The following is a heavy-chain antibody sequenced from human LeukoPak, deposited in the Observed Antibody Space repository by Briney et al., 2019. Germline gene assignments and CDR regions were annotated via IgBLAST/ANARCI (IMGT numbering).Heavy chain of an antibody. V-gene: IGHV1-46*01. CDR1: GYTFTGYY. D-gene: IGHD2-21*01. J-gene: IGHJ4*02. CDR3: AREQHPLDFDY. Sequence: ASVKVSCKASGYTFTGYYMHWVRQAPGQGLEWMGIINPSGGSTSYAQKFQGRVTMTRDMSTSTVYMELSSLRSEDTAVYYCAREQHPLDFDYWGQGTLVTVSS. CDR2: INPSGGST.